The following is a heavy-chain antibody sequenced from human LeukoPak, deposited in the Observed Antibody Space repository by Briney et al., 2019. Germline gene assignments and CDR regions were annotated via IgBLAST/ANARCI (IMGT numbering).Heavy chain of an antibody. D-gene: IGHD6-13*01. CDR2: ISSSGSTI. V-gene: IGHV3-11*01. CDR3: ARDDYSSSWYVWFDP. Sequence: GGSLRLSCAASGFTFSDYYMSWIRQAPGKGLEWVSYISSSGSTIYYADSVKGRFTISRDNAKNSLYLQMNSPRAEDTAVYYCARDDYSSSWYVWFDPWGQGTLVTVSS. CDR1: GFTFSDYY. J-gene: IGHJ5*02.